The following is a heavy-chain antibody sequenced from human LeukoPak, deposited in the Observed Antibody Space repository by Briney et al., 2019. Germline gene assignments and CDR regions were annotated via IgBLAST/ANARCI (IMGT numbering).Heavy chain of an antibody. CDR3: ARAPFRYDSSGYYYTDFDY. V-gene: IGHV4-31*03. CDR1: GGSISSGGYY. D-gene: IGHD3-22*01. Sequence: SETLTLTCTVPGGSISSGGYYWSWIRQHPGKGLEWIGYIYYSGSTYYNPSLKSRVTISVDTSKNQFSLKLSSVTAADTAVYYCARAPFRYDSSGYYYTDFDYWGQGTLVTVSS. J-gene: IGHJ4*02. CDR2: IYYSGST.